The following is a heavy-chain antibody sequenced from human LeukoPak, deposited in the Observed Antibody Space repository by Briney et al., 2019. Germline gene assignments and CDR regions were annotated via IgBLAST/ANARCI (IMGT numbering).Heavy chain of an antibody. Sequence: GGSLRLSCAASVFIFNKHSMSWVRQAPWKGLEWVSGLSGSGGSTDYADSVKGRFTVSRDNSKNTLFLQMNSLRAEDTAIYYCAKERDYGPADYWGRGTLVTVSS. D-gene: IGHD4/OR15-4a*01. J-gene: IGHJ4*02. CDR2: LSGSGGST. V-gene: IGHV3-23*01. CDR1: VFIFNKHS. CDR3: AKERDYGPADY.